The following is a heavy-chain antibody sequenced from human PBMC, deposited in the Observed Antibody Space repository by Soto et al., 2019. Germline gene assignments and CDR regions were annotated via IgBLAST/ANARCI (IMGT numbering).Heavy chain of an antibody. J-gene: IGHJ6*02. D-gene: IGHD3-3*01. CDR3: ARARTYYDFWSGPVSVSDMDV. Sequence: ASVKVSCKASGYTFTSYGISWVRQAPGQGLEWMGWISAYNGNTNYAQKLQGRVTMTTDTSTSTAYMELRSLRSDDTAVYYCARARTYYDFWSGPVSVSDMDVWGQGTTVTVSS. CDR1: GYTFTSYG. CDR2: ISAYNGNT. V-gene: IGHV1-18*04.